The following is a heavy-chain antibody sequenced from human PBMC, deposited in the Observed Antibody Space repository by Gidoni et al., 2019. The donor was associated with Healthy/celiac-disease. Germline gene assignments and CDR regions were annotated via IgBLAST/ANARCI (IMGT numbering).Heavy chain of an antibody. CDR2: IYTSGST. V-gene: IGHV4-4*07. Sequence: QVQLQESGPGLVKPSETLSLTCTVSGGSISSYYWSWIRQPAGKGLEWIGRIYTSGSTNYNPPLKSRVTMSVDTSKNQFSLKLSSVTAADTAVYYCAREPNWNDGSYYYYGMDVWGQGTTVTVSS. J-gene: IGHJ6*02. CDR3: AREPNWNDGSYYYYGMDV. D-gene: IGHD1-20*01. CDR1: GGSISSYY.